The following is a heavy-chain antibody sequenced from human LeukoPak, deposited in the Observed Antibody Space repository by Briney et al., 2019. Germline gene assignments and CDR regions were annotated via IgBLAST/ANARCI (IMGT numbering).Heavy chain of an antibody. D-gene: IGHD6-19*01. Sequence: ASVKVSCKASGYTFTGYYMHWVRQAPGQGLEWMGWINPNSGGTNYAQKFQGRVTMTRDTSISTAYMELSRLRSDDTAVYYCARALSRSGWYAFVGYWGQGTLVTVSS. V-gene: IGHV1-2*02. CDR1: GYTFTGYY. J-gene: IGHJ4*02. CDR2: INPNSGGT. CDR3: ARALSRSGWYAFVGY.